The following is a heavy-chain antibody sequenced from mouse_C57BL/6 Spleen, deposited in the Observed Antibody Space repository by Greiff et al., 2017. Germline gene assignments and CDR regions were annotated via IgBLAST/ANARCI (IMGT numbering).Heavy chain of an antibody. CDR3: AKNYYYGSSPAWFAY. CDR1: GFSLTSYG. V-gene: IGHV2-4*01. J-gene: IGHJ3*01. D-gene: IGHD1-1*01. Sequence: VQRVESGPGLVQPSQSLSITCTVSGFSLTSYGVHWVRQPPGKGLEWLGVIWSGGSTDYNAAFISRLSISKDNSKSQVFFKMNSLQADDTAIYYCAKNYYYGSSPAWFAYWGQGTLVTVSA. CDR2: IWSGGST.